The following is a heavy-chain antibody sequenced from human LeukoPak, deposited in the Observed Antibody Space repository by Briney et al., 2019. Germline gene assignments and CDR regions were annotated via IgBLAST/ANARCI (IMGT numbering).Heavy chain of an antibody. Sequence: GESLKISCKGSGYSFSTYWIGWVRQMPGKGLEWMGSIYPGDSDTRYSPSFQGQVTISADKSISTAYLQWSSLKASDTAMYCCARISSSWSGEYYFDYWGQGTLVTVSS. CDR1: GYSFSTYW. V-gene: IGHV5-51*01. D-gene: IGHD6-13*01. CDR2: IYPGDSDT. J-gene: IGHJ4*02. CDR3: ARISSSWSGEYYFDY.